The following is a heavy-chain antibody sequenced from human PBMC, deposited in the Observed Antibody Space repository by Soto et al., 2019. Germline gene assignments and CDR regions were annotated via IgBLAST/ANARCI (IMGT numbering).Heavy chain of an antibody. CDR3: TRKTPPTGMEV. CDR1: GFTLSSYD. CDR2: IGSGGDT. J-gene: IGHJ6*02. V-gene: IGHV3-13*01. D-gene: IGHD3-9*01. Sequence: EVQLVESGGGLVQPGGSLRLSCAASGFTLSSYDIHWVRQATGEGLAWVSGIGSGGDTHYADSVKGRFIISREDGKNSLYLQMNNLRVGHTAVYYCTRKTPPTGMEVWSQGATVTVSS.